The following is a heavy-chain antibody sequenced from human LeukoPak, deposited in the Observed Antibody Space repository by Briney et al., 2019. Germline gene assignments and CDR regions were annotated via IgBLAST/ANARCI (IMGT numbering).Heavy chain of an antibody. CDR2: IYYTGTT. V-gene: IGHV4-39*01. D-gene: IGHD5-24*01. Sequence: SETLSLTCTVSGDSISRSIYYWGWIRQPPGKGLEWIGSIYYTGTTYYNPSLRSRVTISIDTSKNQFSLKLSSVTAADTAVFFCARHVDGHRDGYNSALPHFDYWGQGTLVDVSS. CDR1: GDSISRSIYY. CDR3: ARHVDGHRDGYNSALPHFDY. J-gene: IGHJ4*02.